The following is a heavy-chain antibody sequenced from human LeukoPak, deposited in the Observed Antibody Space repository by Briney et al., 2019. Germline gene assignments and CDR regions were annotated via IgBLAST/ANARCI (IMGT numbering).Heavy chain of an antibody. CDR1: GFTFSSYA. D-gene: IGHD3-22*01. V-gene: IGHV3-30*04. CDR3: AKDLGSYDSSGYYYGGFDY. J-gene: IGHJ4*02. CDR2: ISYDGSNK. Sequence: GGSLRLSCAASGFTFSSYAMHWVRQAPGKGLEWVAVISYDGSNKYYADSVKGRFTISRDNSKNTLYLQMNSLRAEDTAVYYCAKDLGSYDSSGYYYGGFDYWGQGTLVTVSS.